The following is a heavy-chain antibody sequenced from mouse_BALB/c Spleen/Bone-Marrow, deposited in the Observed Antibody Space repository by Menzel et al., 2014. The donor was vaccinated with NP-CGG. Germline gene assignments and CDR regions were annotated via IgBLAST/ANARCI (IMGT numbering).Heavy chain of an antibody. Sequence: EVKLMESGGGLVQPGGSRKLSCAASGSTFSSFGMHWVRQAPEKGLEWVAYISSGSSTIYYADTVMGRFTISRDNPKNTLFLQMTSLRSEDTAMYYCARSGSSSGYFDYWGQGTTLTVSS. V-gene: IGHV5-17*02. CDR3: ARSGSSSGYFDY. CDR1: GSTFSSFG. J-gene: IGHJ2*01. CDR2: ISSGSSTI. D-gene: IGHD1-1*01.